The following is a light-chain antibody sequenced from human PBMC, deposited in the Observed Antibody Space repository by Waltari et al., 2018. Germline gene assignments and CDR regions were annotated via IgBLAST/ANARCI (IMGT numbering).Light chain of an antibody. CDR1: QSLFSSSNSKTY. CDR2: WAS. J-gene: IGKJ5*01. Sequence: SPAGSRGDRATINCHSRQSLFSSSNSKTYIAWYQHKPGQPPKLLICWASIRASGVPDRFSGSGSGTDFTLTISSLQAEDVAVYYCHHYYIPPLTFGQGTRLEI. V-gene: IGKV4-1*01. CDR3: HHYYIPPLT.